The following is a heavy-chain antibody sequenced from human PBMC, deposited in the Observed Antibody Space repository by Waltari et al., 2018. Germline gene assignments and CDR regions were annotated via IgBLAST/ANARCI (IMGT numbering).Heavy chain of an antibody. D-gene: IGHD2-21*01. Sequence: EVQLVESGGGLVQPGGSLRLSCAASGFTFRSYSMNWVRQAPGKGLEGVSYISSSSSTIYYADSVKGRFTISRDNAKNSLYLQMNSLRAEDTAVYYCARETVVVLSACDYWGQGTLVTVSS. V-gene: IGHV3-48*04. J-gene: IGHJ4*02. CDR1: GFTFRSYS. CDR2: ISSSSSTI. CDR3: ARETVVVLSACDY.